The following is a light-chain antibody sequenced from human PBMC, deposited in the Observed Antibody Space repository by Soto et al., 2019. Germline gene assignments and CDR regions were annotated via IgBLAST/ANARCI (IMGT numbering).Light chain of an antibody. V-gene: IGLV3-21*04. J-gene: IGLJ2*01. Sequence: SYELTQPPSVSAAPGKKARIACGGNNIGTKSVHWYQQRPGQAPVLVMYYDSDRPSGIPERFSGSNSGNTATLTISRVEAGDEADYYCQVWDANTDPPVAFGGGTKLTVL. CDR2: YDS. CDR3: QVWDANTDPPVA. CDR1: NIGTKS.